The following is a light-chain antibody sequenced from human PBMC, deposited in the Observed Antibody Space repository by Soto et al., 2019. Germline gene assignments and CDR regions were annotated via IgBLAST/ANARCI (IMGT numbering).Light chain of an antibody. V-gene: IGKV1-27*01. J-gene: IGKJ1*01. CDR1: QGIIDY. CDR2: AAS. CDR3: QKYNTAPQT. Sequence: DIQMTQSPSSLSASVGDRVTITCRASQGIIDYLAWYQQKLGKAPKLLIYAASTLQSGFPSRFSGSGSGTDFTLTISGLQPDDVATYCCQKYNTAPQTFGQGTKVEIK.